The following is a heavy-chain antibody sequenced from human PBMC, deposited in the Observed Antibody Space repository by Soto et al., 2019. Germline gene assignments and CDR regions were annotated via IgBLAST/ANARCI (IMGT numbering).Heavy chain of an antibody. J-gene: IGHJ4*02. CDR1: GGSISSYY. CDR2: IHYSGST. D-gene: IGHD2-15*01. CDR3: ADSRNSDY. Sequence: QVQLQESGPGLVKPSETLSLTCTVSGGSISSYYWNWIRQPPGKGLEWIGYIHYSGSTNYNPSLXTXGXXAADTSTDQSPLNLSLVTAADTALYYCADSRNSDYGGRGTLVTVSS. V-gene: IGHV4-59*01.